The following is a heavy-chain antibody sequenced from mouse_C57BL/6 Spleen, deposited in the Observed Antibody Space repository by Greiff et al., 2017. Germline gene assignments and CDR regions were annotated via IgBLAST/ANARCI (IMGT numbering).Heavy chain of an antibody. CDR2: IYPGSGST. CDR3: AGGGTTVVAPFAY. J-gene: IGHJ3*01. CDR1: GYTFTSYW. V-gene: IGHV1-55*01. D-gene: IGHD1-1*01. Sequence: VQLQQSGAELVKPGASVKMSCKASGYTFTSYWITWVKQRPGQGLEWIGDIYPGSGSTNYNEKFKSKATLTVDTSSSTAYMQLSSLTSEDSAVYYCAGGGTTVVAPFAYWGQGTLVTVSA.